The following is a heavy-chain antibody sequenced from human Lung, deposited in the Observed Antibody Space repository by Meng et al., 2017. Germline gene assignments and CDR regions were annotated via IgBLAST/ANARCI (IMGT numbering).Heavy chain of an antibody. CDR1: GGSFSGYY. CDR3: VRRTYSSGWYFDY. V-gene: IGHV4-34*02. J-gene: IGHJ4*02. D-gene: IGHD6-19*01. Sequence: HVHLQQRGAGLLKPSETLSLTGVVYGGSFSGYYWSWIRQPPGKGLEWIGEIIDSGSTNYNPSLKSRVTISVDTSKNQFSLRVTSVTAADRAVYYCVRRTYSSGWYFDYWGQGTLVTVSS. CDR2: IIDSGST.